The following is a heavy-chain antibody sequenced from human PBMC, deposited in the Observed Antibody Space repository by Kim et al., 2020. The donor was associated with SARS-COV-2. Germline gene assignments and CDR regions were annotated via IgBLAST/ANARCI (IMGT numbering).Heavy chain of an antibody. J-gene: IGHJ6*02. Sequence: ASVKVSCKASGYTFTSYAMHWVRQAPGQRLEWMGWINAGNGNTKYSQKFQGRVTITRDTSASTAYMELSSLRSEDTAVYYCARDFWGTPTYGILTGYVTPCGMDVCGQGTPFTLS. D-gene: IGHD3-9*01. CDR1: GYTFTSYA. CDR3: ARDFWGTPTYGILTGYVTPCGMDV. CDR2: INAGNGNT. V-gene: IGHV1-3*01.